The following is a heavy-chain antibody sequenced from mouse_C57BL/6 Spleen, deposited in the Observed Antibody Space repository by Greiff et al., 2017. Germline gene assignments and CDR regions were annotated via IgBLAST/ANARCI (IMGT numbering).Heavy chain of an antibody. V-gene: IGHV1-82*01. Sequence: QVQLKESGPELVKPGASVKISCKASGYAFSSSWMNWVKQRPGKGLEWIGRIYPGDGDTNYNGKFKGKATLTADKSSRTAYMQLSSLTSEDSAVYFCASHYDGYYYFDYWGQGTTLTVSS. CDR3: ASHYDGYYYFDY. CDR2: IYPGDGDT. D-gene: IGHD2-3*01. CDR1: GYAFSSSW. J-gene: IGHJ2*01.